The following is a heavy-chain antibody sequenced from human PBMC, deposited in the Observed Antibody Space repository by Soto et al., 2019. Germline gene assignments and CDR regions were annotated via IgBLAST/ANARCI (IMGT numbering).Heavy chain of an antibody. Sequence: PGGSLRLSCAASGFTFSSYGMHWVRQAPGKGLEWVAVISYDGSNKYYADSVKGRFTISRDNSKNTLYLQMNSLRAEDTAVYYCAKNLGYDYGDYYYYYYYGMYVWGQGTTVTVSS. V-gene: IGHV3-30*18. J-gene: IGHJ6*02. CDR1: GFTFSSYG. D-gene: IGHD4-17*01. CDR3: AKNLGYDYGDYYYYYYYGMYV. CDR2: ISYDGSNK.